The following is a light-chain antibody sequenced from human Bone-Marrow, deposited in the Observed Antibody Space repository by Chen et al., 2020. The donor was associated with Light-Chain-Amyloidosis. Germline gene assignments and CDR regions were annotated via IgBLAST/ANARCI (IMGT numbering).Light chain of an antibody. CDR2: GSS. Sequence: EIVLTQSPGTLSLSPGEGANLSCRASQTISSNYLTWYQQKFGQAPRLLIYGSSSRATGIPDGFTGSGYGTDFTLTSNRLEPEDFTMYYCQQYGTSPLTFGGGTKVEIK. V-gene: IGKV3-20*01. CDR3: QQYGTSPLT. CDR1: QTISSNY. J-gene: IGKJ4*01.